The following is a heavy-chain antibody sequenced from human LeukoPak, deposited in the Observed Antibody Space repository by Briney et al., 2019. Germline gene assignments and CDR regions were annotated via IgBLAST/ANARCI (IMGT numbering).Heavy chain of an antibody. CDR3: AGEISSSGWYHPFDY. J-gene: IGHJ4*02. CDR1: GDSISSYY. CDR2: IHYSGTT. Sequence: SETLSLTCTVSGDSISSYYWSWIRQPPGKGLEWIRYIHYSGTTNYNPSLKSRVTISLDTSKNQFSLKLSSVTAADTALYYCAGEISSSGWYHPFDYWGQGTLVTVSS. V-gene: IGHV4-59*01. D-gene: IGHD6-19*01.